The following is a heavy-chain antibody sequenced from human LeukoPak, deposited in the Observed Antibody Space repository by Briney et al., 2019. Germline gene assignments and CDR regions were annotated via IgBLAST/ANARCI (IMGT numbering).Heavy chain of an antibody. J-gene: IGHJ4*02. CDR2: IYYSGST. Sequence: PSETLSLTCAVYGGSFSGYYWSWIRQPPGKGLEWIGSIYYSGSTYYNPSLKSRVTISVDTSKNQFSLKLNSVTSTDTAVYYCARHYGPWGQGTLVTVSS. CDR3: ARHYGP. V-gene: IGHV4-34*01. CDR1: GGSFSGYY. D-gene: IGHD3-16*01.